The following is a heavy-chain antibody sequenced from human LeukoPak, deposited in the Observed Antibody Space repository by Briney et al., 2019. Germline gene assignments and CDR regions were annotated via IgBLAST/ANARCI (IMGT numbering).Heavy chain of an antibody. V-gene: IGHV6-1*01. Sequence: SQTLSLTCAISGDSVSSNSVTWNWIRQSPSRGLEWLGRTYYRSTWYNDYAVSVRGRITVNPDTSKNQFSLQLNSVTPEDTAVYYCARGYYDYVWGSYRLDYWGQGTLVTVSS. CDR3: ARGYYDYVWGSYRLDY. CDR2: TYYRSTWYN. J-gene: IGHJ4*02. D-gene: IGHD3-16*02. CDR1: GDSVSSNSVT.